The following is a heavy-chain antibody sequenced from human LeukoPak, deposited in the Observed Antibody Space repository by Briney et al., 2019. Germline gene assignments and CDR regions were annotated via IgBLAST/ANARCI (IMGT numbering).Heavy chain of an antibody. CDR1: GFTFSSCS. CDR2: FTSGSRSI. V-gene: IGHV3-21*01. Sequence: GGSLRLSCAASGFTFSSCSMTWVRQAPGKGLEWVSSFTSGSRSIYYADSVKGRFTISRDNAKNSLYLQMNSLRAEDTAIYYCARVSSFYDNVWGSASFWGQGALVTVSS. J-gene: IGHJ4*02. CDR3: ARVSSFYDNVWGSASF. D-gene: IGHD3-16*01.